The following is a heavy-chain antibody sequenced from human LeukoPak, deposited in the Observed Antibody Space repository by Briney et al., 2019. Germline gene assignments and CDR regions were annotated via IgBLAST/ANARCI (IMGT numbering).Heavy chain of an antibody. CDR2: IYYRGST. V-gene: IGHV4-59*01. D-gene: IGHD6-19*01. J-gene: IGHJ6*03. Sequence: TPSETLSLTCTVSGGSISSDYWSWLRQPPGKGLEWIGYIYYRGSTNYNPSLKSRVTISVDTSKNQFPLKLSSVTAADTAVYYCARDHTGDSSGPEAAYMDVWGKGTTVTVSS. CDR1: GGSISSDY. CDR3: ARDHTGDSSGPEAAYMDV.